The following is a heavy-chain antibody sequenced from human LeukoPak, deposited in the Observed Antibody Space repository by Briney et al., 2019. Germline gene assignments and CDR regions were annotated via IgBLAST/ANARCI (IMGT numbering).Heavy chain of an antibody. CDR3: ARYLCSSTSCYRDAFDI. CDR2: MNPNSGNT. V-gene: IGHV1-8*01. D-gene: IGHD2-2*02. J-gene: IGHJ3*02. CDR1: GYTFTSYD. Sequence: GASVKVSCKASGYTFTSYDINWVRQATGQGLEWMGWMNPNSGNTGYAQKFQGRVTMTRNTSISIAYMELSSLRSEDTAVYYCARYLCSSTSCYRDAFDIWGQGTMVTVSS.